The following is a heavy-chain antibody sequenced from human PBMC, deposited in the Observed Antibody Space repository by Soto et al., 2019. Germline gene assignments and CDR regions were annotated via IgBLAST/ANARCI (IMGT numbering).Heavy chain of an antibody. CDR1: GFTFSSYA. D-gene: IGHD3-3*01. J-gene: IGHJ6*02. V-gene: IGHV3-23*01. CDR2: ISGSGGST. Sequence: EVQLLESGGGLVQPGGSLRLSCAVSGFTFSSYAMSWVRQAPGKGLEWVSTISGSGGSTYYADSVKGRFTISRDNSKNTLYLQMNSLRADDTAVYYCAKDRSTIFGVAYYYYGMDVWGQGPTVTVSS. CDR3: AKDRSTIFGVAYYYYGMDV.